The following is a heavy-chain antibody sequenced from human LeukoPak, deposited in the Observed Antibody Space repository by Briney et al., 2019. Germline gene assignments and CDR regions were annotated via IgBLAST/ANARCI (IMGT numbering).Heavy chain of an antibody. D-gene: IGHD5-18*01. J-gene: IGHJ6*04. Sequence: GESLKISCKGSGYSFTSYWISWVRQMPGKGPEWMGRIDPSDSYTNYSPSFQGHVTISADKSISTAYLQWSSLKASDTAMYYCARAWIQLWSNMDVWGKGTTVTVSS. CDR3: ARAWIQLWSNMDV. V-gene: IGHV5-10-1*01. CDR1: GYSFTSYW. CDR2: IDPSDSYT.